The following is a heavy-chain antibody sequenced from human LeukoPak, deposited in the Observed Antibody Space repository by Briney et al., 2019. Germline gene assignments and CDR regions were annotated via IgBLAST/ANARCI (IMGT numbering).Heavy chain of an antibody. V-gene: IGHV1-18*01. CDR2: ISAYNDNT. CDR3: ARDRHTGPDWFDP. Sequence: ASVKVSCKASGYTFTNYGISWVRQAPGQGLEWMGWISAYNDNTNYVQNLQGRVTMTTDTSTSTAYMELRSLRPDDTAVYYCARDRHTGPDWFDPWGQGTLVTVSS. CDR1: GYTFTNYG. J-gene: IGHJ5*02.